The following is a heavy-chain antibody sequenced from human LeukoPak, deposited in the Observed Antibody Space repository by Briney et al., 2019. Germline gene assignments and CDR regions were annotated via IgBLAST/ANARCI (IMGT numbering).Heavy chain of an antibody. Sequence: SETLSLTGAVSGGSVSSGGYSWNCIRQPPGKRLEWIGYIYHSGSTYYNPSLKSRVTISVDRSKNQFSLKLSSVTAADTAVYYCAAQGTTGDFDYWGQGTLVTVSS. V-gene: IGHV4-30-2*01. D-gene: IGHD4-17*01. CDR1: GGSVSSGGYS. J-gene: IGHJ4*02. CDR3: AAQGTTGDFDY. CDR2: IYHSGST.